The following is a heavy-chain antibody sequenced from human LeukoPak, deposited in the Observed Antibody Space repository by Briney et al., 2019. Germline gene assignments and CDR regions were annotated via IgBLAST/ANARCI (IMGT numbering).Heavy chain of an antibody. CDR3: ASRMTF. Sequence: PGGSLRLSCAASGVTVSSDYMSWVRQAAGKGLEWVSVIYSGGNTYYADSVKGRFTISRHNSKNTLFLQMDSLRTEDTAIYYCASRMTFGGQGTLVTVSS. CDR2: IYSGGNT. CDR1: GVTVSSDY. V-gene: IGHV3-53*04. D-gene: IGHD2/OR15-2a*01. J-gene: IGHJ4*02.